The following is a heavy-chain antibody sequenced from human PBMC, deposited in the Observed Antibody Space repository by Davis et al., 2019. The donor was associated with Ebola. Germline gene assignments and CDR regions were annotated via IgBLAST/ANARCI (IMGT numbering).Heavy chain of an antibody. J-gene: IGHJ3*02. D-gene: IGHD1-26*01. CDR3: AKDTSNIWFDI. Sequence: PGGSLRLSCAASGFTFSSYSMNWVRQAPGKGLEWVSAVTSSGGGTYYADSVKGRFTISRDNSKNTLYLQMNGLRVEDTAIYYCAKDTSNIWFDIWGQGTMVTVSS. CDR1: GFTFSSYS. V-gene: IGHV3-23*01. CDR2: VTSSGGGT.